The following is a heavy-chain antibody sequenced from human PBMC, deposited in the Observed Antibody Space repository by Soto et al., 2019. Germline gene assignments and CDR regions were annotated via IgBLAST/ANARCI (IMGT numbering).Heavy chain of an antibody. CDR3: AKTRKKNCSSTSCYSFDY. V-gene: IGHV3-23*01. D-gene: IGHD2-2*02. CDR2: ISGSGGST. J-gene: IGHJ4*02. CDR1: GFTFSSYA. Sequence: PGGSLRLSCAASGFTFSSYAMSWVRQAPGKGLEWVSAISGSGGSTYYADSVKGRFTISRDNSKNTLYLQMNSLRAEDTAVYYCAKTRKKNCSSTSCYSFDYWGQGTLVTVSS.